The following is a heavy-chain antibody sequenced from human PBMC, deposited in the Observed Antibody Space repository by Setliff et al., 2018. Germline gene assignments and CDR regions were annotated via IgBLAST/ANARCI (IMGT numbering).Heavy chain of an antibody. V-gene: IGHV1-46*01. D-gene: IGHD3-10*01. J-gene: IGHJ4*02. Sequence: ASVKVSCKASGYTFTNHYMHWVRQAPGQGLEWMGMINPGGGSTTYAQKFQGRVTMTRDTSTSTVYMELSSLRTEDTAVYYCARGYYYGQGHYFDNWGQGTLVTVSS. CDR3: ARGYYYGQGHYFDN. CDR2: INPGGGST. CDR1: GYTFTNHY.